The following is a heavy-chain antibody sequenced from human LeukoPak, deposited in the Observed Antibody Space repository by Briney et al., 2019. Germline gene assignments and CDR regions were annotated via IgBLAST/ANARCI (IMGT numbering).Heavy chain of an antibody. V-gene: IGHV3-73*01. CDR1: GFTFSGSA. CDR3: TRYSNWNYGYWYFDL. D-gene: IGHD1-7*01. CDR2: IRSRANSYAT. Sequence: PGGSLKLSCAASGFTFSGSAMHWVRQASGKGLEWVGRIRSRANSYATAYAASVKGRFTISRDDSKNTAYLQMNSPKTEDTAVYYCTRYSNWNYGYWYFDLWGRGTLVTVPS. J-gene: IGHJ2*01.